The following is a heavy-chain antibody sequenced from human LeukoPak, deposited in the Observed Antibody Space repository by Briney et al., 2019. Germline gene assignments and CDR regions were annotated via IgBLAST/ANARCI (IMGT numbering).Heavy chain of an antibody. V-gene: IGHV1-69*06. D-gene: IGHD6-19*01. CDR3: ARLSIAVAGTEDY. CDR2: IIPIFGTA. Sequence: SVKVSCKASGGTFSSYAISWVRQAPGQGLEWMGGIIPIFGTANYAQKFQGRVTITADKSTSTAYMELSSLRSEDMAVYYCARLSIAVAGTEDYWGQGTLVTVSS. CDR1: GGTFSSYA. J-gene: IGHJ4*02.